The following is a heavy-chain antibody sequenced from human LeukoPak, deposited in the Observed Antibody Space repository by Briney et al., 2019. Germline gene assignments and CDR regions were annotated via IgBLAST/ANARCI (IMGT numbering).Heavy chain of an antibody. J-gene: IGHJ6*02. V-gene: IGHV3-33*01. Sequence: PGGSLRLSCAATGFTFSSYGMNRVRQDPGQGLECVAVIWYDGSNKYYADSVKGRFTISRDNSKNTLYLQMNSLRAEDTAVYYCARDYGDYGPLFYYYYGMDVWGQGTTVTVSS. CDR2: IWYDGSNK. CDR1: GFTFSSYG. D-gene: IGHD4-17*01. CDR3: ARDYGDYGPLFYYYYGMDV.